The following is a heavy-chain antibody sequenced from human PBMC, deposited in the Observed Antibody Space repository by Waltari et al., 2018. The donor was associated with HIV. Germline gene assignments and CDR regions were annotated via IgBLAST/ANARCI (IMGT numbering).Heavy chain of an antibody. CDR1: GGSISSSNW. V-gene: IGHV4-4*02. Sequence: QVQLQESGPGLVKPSGTLSLTCAVSGGSISSSNWWSWVRQPPGKGLEWIGEIYHSGSTNYNPSLKSRVTISVDKSKNQFSLKLSSVTAADTAVYYCAGGLDSIIHYYYYGMDVWGQGTTVTVSS. CDR2: IYHSGST. D-gene: IGHD1-1*01. J-gene: IGHJ6*02. CDR3: AGGLDSIIHYYYYGMDV.